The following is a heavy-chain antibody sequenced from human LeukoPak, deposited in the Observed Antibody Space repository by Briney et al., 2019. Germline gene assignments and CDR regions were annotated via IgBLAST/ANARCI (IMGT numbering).Heavy chain of an antibody. J-gene: IGHJ4*02. CDR3: ARADPQYGSGSYYTLLRY. D-gene: IGHD3-10*01. CDR1: GGSISSGGYY. CDR2: INHSGST. Sequence: PSETLSLTCTVSGGSISSGGYYWSWIRQPPGKGLEWIGEINHSGSTNYNPSLKSRVTISVDTSKNQFSLKLSSVTAADTAVYYCARADPQYGSGSYYTLLRYWGQGTLVTVSS. V-gene: IGHV4-39*07.